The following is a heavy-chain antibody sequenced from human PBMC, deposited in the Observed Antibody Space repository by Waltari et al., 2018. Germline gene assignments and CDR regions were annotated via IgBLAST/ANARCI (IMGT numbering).Heavy chain of an antibody. CDR1: GYTFTGYY. J-gene: IGHJ3*02. Sequence: QVQLVQSGAEVKKPGASVKVSCKASGYTFTGYYMHWVRQAPGQGLEWMGRINPNSGGTNYAQKFQGRVTMTRDTSISTAYMELSRLRSDDTAVYYCARGTSVVVIAIYDAFDIWGQGTMVTVSS. D-gene: IGHD2-21*01. V-gene: IGHV1-2*06. CDR3: ARGTSVVVIAIYDAFDI. CDR2: INPNSGGT.